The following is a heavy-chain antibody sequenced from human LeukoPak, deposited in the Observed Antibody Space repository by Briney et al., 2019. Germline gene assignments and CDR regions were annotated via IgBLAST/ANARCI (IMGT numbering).Heavy chain of an antibody. D-gene: IGHD3-22*01. CDR3: AKEGYYDTSGYYSQYFDF. V-gene: IGHV3-23*01. CDR2: ISGSGGST. J-gene: IGHJ4*02. CDR1: GFTFNIYA. Sequence: GGSLRLSCAASGFTFNIYAMSWVRQVPGKGLEWVSAISGSGGSTYYADSVKGRFTISRDNSKNTLYLQMNSLRAEDTAVYYCAKEGYYDTSGYYSQYFDFWGQGTLVTVPS.